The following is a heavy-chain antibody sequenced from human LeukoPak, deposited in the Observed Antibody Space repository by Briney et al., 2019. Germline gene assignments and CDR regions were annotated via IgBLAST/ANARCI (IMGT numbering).Heavy chain of an antibody. J-gene: IGHJ6*02. CDR1: GFTFSDYY. Sequence: PGGSLRLSCAASGFTFSDYYMSWIRQAPGKGLEWVSYISSSGSTIYCADSVKGRFTISRDNAKNSLYLQMNSLRAEDTAVYYCARVDEVATIEYGMDVWGQGTTVTVSS. CDR3: ARVDEVATIEYGMDV. D-gene: IGHD5-12*01. CDR2: ISSSGSTI. V-gene: IGHV3-11*01.